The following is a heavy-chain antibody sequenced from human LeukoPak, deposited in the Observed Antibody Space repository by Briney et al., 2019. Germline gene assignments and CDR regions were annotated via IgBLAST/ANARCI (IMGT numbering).Heavy chain of an antibody. CDR3: ARVPQQQLVHYYYYMDV. V-gene: IGHV4-59*01. J-gene: IGHJ6*03. CDR2: IYYSGST. D-gene: IGHD6-13*01. Sequence: SETLSLTCTVSGGSISSYYWSWIRQPPGKGLEWIGYIYYSGSTNYNPSLKSRVTISVDTSKNQFSLKLSSVTAADTAVYYCARVPQQQLVHYYYYMDVWGKGTTVTVSS. CDR1: GGSISSYY.